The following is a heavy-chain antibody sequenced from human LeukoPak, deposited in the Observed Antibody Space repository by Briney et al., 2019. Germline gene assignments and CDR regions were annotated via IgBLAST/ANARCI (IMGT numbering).Heavy chain of an antibody. CDR2: IYTSGST. CDR3: ASRWGKTSSSSWYVY. Sequence: SETLSLTCTVSGGSISSYYWSWIRQPAGKGLEWIGRIYTSGSTYYNPSLKSRVTISVDTSKNQFSLKLSSVTAADTAVYYCASRWGKTSSSSWYVYWGQGTLVTVSS. D-gene: IGHD6-13*01. J-gene: IGHJ4*02. CDR1: GGSISSYY. V-gene: IGHV4-4*07.